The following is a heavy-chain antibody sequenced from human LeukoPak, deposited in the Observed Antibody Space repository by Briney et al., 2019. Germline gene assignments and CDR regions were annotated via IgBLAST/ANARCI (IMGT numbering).Heavy chain of an antibody. CDR3: VRDNAYTFDY. J-gene: IGHJ4*01. Sequence: GGSLRLSCAVSGFKFSSYWMNWVRQVPGKGLMWVAHINTNGDSANYADSVKGRFTISRDNAKSTLSLQMNSLRAEDTAIYYCVRDNAYTFDYWGQGTLVTVSS. CDR2: INTNGDSA. CDR1: GFKFSSYW. V-gene: IGHV3-74*01. D-gene: IGHD5-24*01.